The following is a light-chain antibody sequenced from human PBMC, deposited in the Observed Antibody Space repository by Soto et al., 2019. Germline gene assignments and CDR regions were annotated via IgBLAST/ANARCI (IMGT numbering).Light chain of an antibody. J-gene: IGKJ5*01. V-gene: IGKV3-15*01. Sequence: EIVMTQSPATLSVSPGDRPTLSCRASQSVSINLAWYQQKPGQAPRLLIYGAFTRATGIPARFSGSGSGTEFTLTISSLQSEDFAVYYCQQYYDWPITFGQGTRLEIK. CDR2: GAF. CDR3: QQYYDWPIT. CDR1: QSVSIN.